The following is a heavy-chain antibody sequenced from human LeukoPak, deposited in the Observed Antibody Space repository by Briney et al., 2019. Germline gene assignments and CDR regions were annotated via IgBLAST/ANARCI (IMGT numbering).Heavy chain of an antibody. CDR1: GGFINDYY. J-gene: IGHJ4*02. D-gene: IGHD6-19*01. CDR2: IHYSGAT. V-gene: IGHV4-59*01. Sequence: PSETLSLTCSVSGGFINDYYWSWIRQPPGKGLEWIGYIHYSGATNHNPSLKSRVIMSVDTSRNQFSLNLYSVTAADTAMYYCARHSSGWHLDFWGQGTLVTVSS. CDR3: ARHSSGWHLDF.